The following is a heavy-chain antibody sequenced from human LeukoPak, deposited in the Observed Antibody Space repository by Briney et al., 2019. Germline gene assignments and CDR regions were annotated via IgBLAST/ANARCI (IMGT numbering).Heavy chain of an antibody. D-gene: IGHD2-15*01. CDR1: GFTFSSYS. V-gene: IGHV3-48*01. CDR3: ARDKGYCSGGSCYWYYYYGMDV. J-gene: IGHJ6*02. Sequence: GGSLRLSCAASGFTFSSYSMSWVRQAPGKGLEWVSYISSSSTIYYADSVKGRFTISRDNAKNSLYLQMNSLRAEDTAVYYCARDKGYCSGGSCYWYYYYGMDVWGQGTTVTVSS. CDR2: ISSSSTI.